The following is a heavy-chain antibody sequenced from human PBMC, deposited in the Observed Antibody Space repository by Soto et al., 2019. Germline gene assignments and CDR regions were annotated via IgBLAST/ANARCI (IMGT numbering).Heavy chain of an antibody. CDR3: ARDRASTSSWGFDH. Sequence: QVQLVQSGAEVKKPGASVKVSCKASGYTFTTNTIHWVRQAPGQTLEWMGWINAGNDNTKSSQKFQARVTLTKDTSATTVYMELSSLRSEDTAVYYCARDRASTSSWGFDHWGQGTLITVSS. D-gene: IGHD6-6*01. V-gene: IGHV1-3*01. J-gene: IGHJ4*02. CDR2: INAGNDNT. CDR1: GYTFTTNT.